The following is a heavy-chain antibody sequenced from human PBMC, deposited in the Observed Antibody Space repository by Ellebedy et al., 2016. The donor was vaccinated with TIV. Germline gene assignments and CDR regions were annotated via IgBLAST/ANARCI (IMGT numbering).Heavy chain of an antibody. D-gene: IGHD5-18*01. CDR3: ARGGFRSWNAFDI. J-gene: IGHJ3*02. CDR2: ISSSGSTI. V-gene: IGHV3-11*04. CDR1: GFTFSDYY. Sequence: GGSLRLSCAASGFTFSDYYMSWIRQAPGKGLEWVSYISSSGSTIYYADSVKGRFTISRDNAKNTLYLQMDSLRADDTAVYYCARGGFRSWNAFDIWGQGTIVTVSS.